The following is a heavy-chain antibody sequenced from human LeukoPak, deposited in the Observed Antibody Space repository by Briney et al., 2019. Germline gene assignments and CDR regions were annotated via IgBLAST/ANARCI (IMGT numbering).Heavy chain of an antibody. V-gene: IGHV3-64*01. CDR2: ISSNGGST. CDR3: AKVSTSTWIQPTPRDFDY. D-gene: IGHD5-18*01. J-gene: IGHJ4*02. Sequence: PGGSLRLSCAASGFTFGSYAMHWVRQAPGKGLEYVSAISSNGGSTCYANSVKGRFTISRDNSKNTLYLQMGSLRAEDMAVYYCAKVSTSTWIQPTPRDFDYWGQGTLVTVSS. CDR1: GFTFGSYA.